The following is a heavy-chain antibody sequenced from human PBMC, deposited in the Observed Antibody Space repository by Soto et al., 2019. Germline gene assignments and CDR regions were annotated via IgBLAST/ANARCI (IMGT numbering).Heavy chain of an antibody. CDR1: GFTFSSYG. Sequence: QVQLVESGGGVVQPGRSLRLSCAASGFTFSSYGMHWVRQAPGKGLEWVAVISYDGSNKYYADSVKGRFTISRDNSKNTLYLQMNSLRAEDTAVYYCANAGYYYDSSGYSGPSGFDPWGQGTLVTVSS. D-gene: IGHD3-22*01. CDR3: ANAGYYYDSSGYSGPSGFDP. J-gene: IGHJ5*02. CDR2: ISYDGSNK. V-gene: IGHV3-30*18.